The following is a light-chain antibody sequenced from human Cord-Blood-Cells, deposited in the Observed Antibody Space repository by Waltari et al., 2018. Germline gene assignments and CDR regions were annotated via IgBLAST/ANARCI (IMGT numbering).Light chain of an antibody. J-gene: IGKJ1*01. V-gene: IGKV1-5*01. Sequence: DIQMTQSPSTLSASVGDSVIITCRASQSISSWLAWYQQKPGKAPKLLIYDASSLESGVPSRFSGSGSGTEFTLTISSLQPDDFATYYCQQYNSYWTFGQGTKVEIK. CDR1: QSISSW. CDR2: DAS. CDR3: QQYNSYWT.